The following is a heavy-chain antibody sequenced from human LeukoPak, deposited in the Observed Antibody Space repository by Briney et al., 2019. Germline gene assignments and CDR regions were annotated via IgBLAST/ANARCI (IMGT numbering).Heavy chain of an antibody. J-gene: IGHJ5*02. CDR1: AFIFSGHW. CDR2: IKEDGSER. D-gene: IGHD4-17*01. Sequence: GSLRLSCEGSAFIFSGHWMNWVRQTPGKGLEWVASIKEDGSERQYVDSVKGRFSISRGNTKGSLFLQLNSLRAEDTALYYCARLGGGTTVTTWGQGTLVTVSS. CDR3: ARLGGGTTVTT. V-gene: IGHV3-7*03.